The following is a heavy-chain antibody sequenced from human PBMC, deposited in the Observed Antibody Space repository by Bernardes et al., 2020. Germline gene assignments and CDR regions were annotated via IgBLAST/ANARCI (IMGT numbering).Heavy chain of an antibody. D-gene: IGHD3-22*01. J-gene: IGHJ6*02. V-gene: IGHV1-2*02. CDR3: ASQYYYDSSVHFQH. CDR2: INPNSGGT. CDR1: GYTFTGYY. Sequence: ASVKVSCKASGYTFTGYYMHWVRQAPGQGLEWMGWINPNSGGTNYAQKFQGRVTMTRDTSISTAYMELSRLRSDDTAVYYCASQYYYDSSVHFQHWGQGTTVTVSS.